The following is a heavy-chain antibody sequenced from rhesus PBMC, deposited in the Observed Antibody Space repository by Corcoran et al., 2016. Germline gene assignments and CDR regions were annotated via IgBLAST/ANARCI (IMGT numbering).Heavy chain of an antibody. CDR3: ARDPLATYYGLDS. CDR2: IHGQSRIH. Sequence: VQLQESGPGLVKPAEHLSGTGDVPGAPHLRCRWGRIRQPPGMGLEWMWEIHGQSRIHDYPPSLTSRVTISKDASKNQFSLKLSSVTAADTAVYYCARDPLATYYGLDSWGQGVVVTVSS. J-gene: IGHJ6*01. D-gene: IGHD2-2*01. CDR1: GAPHLRCR. V-gene: IGHV4-80*01.